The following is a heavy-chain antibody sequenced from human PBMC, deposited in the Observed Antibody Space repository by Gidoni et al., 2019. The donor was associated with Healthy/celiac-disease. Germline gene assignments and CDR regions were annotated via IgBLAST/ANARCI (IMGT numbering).Heavy chain of an antibody. Sequence: QVQLQQWGAGLLKPSETLSLTCAVYGGSFSGYYWSWIRQPPGKGLEWIGEINHSGSTNYNPSLKSRVTISVDTSKNQFSLKLSSVTAADTAVYYCARDRWGLGPTHFDYWGQGTLVTVSS. V-gene: IGHV4-34*01. CDR1: GGSFSGYY. CDR2: INHSGST. D-gene: IGHD2-21*01. J-gene: IGHJ4*02. CDR3: ARDRWGLGPTHFDY.